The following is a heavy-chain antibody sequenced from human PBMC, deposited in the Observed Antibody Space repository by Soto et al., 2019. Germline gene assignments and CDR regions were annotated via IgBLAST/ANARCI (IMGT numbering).Heavy chain of an antibody. CDR2: ISSSSSYI. J-gene: IGHJ6*02. CDR3: ASALLGKMGPYDILTGPYYYYSCRDG. V-gene: IGHV3-21*01. Sequence: PGGSLRLSCAASGFTFSSYSMNWVRQAPGKGLEWVSSISSSSSYIYYADSVKGRFTISRDNAKNSLYLQMNSLRAEDTAVYYCASALLGKMGPYDILTGPYYYYSCRDGWGQGTTVTVSS. D-gene: IGHD3-9*01. CDR1: GFTFSSYS.